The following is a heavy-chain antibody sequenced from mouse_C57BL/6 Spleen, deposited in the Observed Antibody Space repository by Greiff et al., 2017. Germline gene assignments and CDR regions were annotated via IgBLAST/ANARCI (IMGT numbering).Heavy chain of an antibody. D-gene: IGHD2-5*01. V-gene: IGHV1-54*01. CDR1: GYAFTNYL. J-gene: IGHJ2*01. Sequence: QVQLQQSGAELVRPGTSVKVSCKASGYAFTNYLIEWVKQRPGQGLEWIGVINPGSGGTNYNEKFKGKATLTADKSSSTDYMQLSSLTSEDSAVYFCARSAAYYSNLDYWGQGTTRTVSS. CDR3: ARSAAYYSNLDY. CDR2: INPGSGGT.